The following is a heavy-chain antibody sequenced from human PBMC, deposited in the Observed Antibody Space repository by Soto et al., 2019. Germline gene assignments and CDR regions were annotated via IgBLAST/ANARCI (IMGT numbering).Heavy chain of an antibody. V-gene: IGHV3-33*01. Sequence: GGSLRLSCAASGFTFSSYGMHWVRQAPGKGLEWVAVIWYDGSNKYYADSVKGRFTISRDNSKNTLYLQMNSLRAEDTAVYYCARDPIYYDSSGQDAFDIWGQGTMVTVSS. D-gene: IGHD3-22*01. CDR2: IWYDGSNK. CDR1: GFTFSSYG. CDR3: ARDPIYYDSSGQDAFDI. J-gene: IGHJ3*02.